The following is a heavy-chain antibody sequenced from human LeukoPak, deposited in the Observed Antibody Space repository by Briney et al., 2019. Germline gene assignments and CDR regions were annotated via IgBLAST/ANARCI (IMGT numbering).Heavy chain of an antibody. CDR1: GGSISSYY. Sequence: SETLSLTCTVSGGSISSYYWSWIRQPAGKGLEWIGRIYTSGSTNYNPSLKSRVTISVDKSKNQFSLKLSSVTAADTAVYYCARVLITMARGVIPYYYYYMDVWGKGTTVTVSS. D-gene: IGHD3-10*01. V-gene: IGHV4-4*07. CDR3: ARVLITMARGVIPYYYYYMDV. CDR2: IYTSGST. J-gene: IGHJ6*03.